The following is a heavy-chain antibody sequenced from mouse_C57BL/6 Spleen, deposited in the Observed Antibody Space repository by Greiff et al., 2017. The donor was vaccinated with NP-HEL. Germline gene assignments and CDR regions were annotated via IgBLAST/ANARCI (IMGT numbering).Heavy chain of an antibody. J-gene: IGHJ1*03. CDR1: GYTFTSYW. Sequence: QVQLQQPGAELVKPGASVKLSCKASGYTFTSYWMHWVKQRPGQGLEWIGMIHPNSGSTNYNEKFKSKATLTVDKSSSTAYMQLSSLTSEDSAVYYCARKGFTTVVATGYFDVWGTGTTVTVS. V-gene: IGHV1-64*01. CDR2: IHPNSGST. CDR3: ARKGFTTVVATGYFDV. D-gene: IGHD1-1*01.